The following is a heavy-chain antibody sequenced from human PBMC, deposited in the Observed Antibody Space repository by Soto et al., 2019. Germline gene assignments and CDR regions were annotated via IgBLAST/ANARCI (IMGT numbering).Heavy chain of an antibody. Sequence: GGSLRLSCAASGFTFSSYSMNWVRQAPGKGLEWVSYISSSSSTIYYADSVKGRFTISRDNAKNSLYLQMNSLRAEDTAVYYCARVDSNDYYYYYMDVWGKRTTVTVSS. J-gene: IGHJ6*03. CDR3: ARVDSNDYYYYYMDV. V-gene: IGHV3-48*01. D-gene: IGHD4-4*01. CDR1: GFTFSSYS. CDR2: ISSSSSTI.